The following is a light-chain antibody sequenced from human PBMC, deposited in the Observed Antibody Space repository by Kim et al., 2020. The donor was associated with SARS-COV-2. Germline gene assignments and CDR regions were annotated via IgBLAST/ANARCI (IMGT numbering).Light chain of an antibody. CDR3: QHYGTSPYT. CDR2: GAS. CDR1: QSLSASS. Sequence: LSLGGGATLSCKASQSLSASSLAWYQQRPGQSPRLLIYGASTRAPGIPDRVSGRGSGTDFTLTISRLEPDHFAVYFCQHYGTSPYTFGQGTNLEI. J-gene: IGKJ2*01. V-gene: IGKV3-20*01.